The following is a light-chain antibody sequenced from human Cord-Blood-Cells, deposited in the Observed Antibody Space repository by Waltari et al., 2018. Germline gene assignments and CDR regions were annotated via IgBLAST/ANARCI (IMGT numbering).Light chain of an antibody. CDR3: CSYAGSSTNWV. CDR2: EGS. Sequence: QPALTQPPSVSGPPGQSTTFSCTGTTSDVGSNNLVPWYQQHPGKAPKLMIYEGSKRPSGVSNRFSGSKSGNTASLTISGLQAEDEADYYCCSYAGSSTNWVFGGGTKLTVL. V-gene: IGLV2-23*01. J-gene: IGLJ3*02. CDR1: TSDVGSNNL.